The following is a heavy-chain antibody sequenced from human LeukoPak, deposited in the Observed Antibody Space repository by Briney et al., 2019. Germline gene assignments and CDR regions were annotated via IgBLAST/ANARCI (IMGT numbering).Heavy chain of an antibody. Sequence: PAETLSLTCTVSGGSISSYYWSWIRQPAGKGLEWIERIYTSGSTNYNLSLKSRVTMSVDTSKNQFSLKLSSVTAADTAVYYCAREGVYDGSGSRYYYYYMDVWGKGTTVTVSS. V-gene: IGHV4-4*07. J-gene: IGHJ6*03. D-gene: IGHD3-10*01. CDR1: GGSISSYY. CDR3: AREGVYDGSGSRYYYYYMDV. CDR2: IYTSGST.